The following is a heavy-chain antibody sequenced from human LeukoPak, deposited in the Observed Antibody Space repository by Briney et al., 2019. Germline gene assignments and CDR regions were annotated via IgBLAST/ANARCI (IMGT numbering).Heavy chain of an antibody. CDR2: VSNDGSNK. V-gene: IGHV3-30-3*01. D-gene: IGHD2-15*01. J-gene: IGHJ3*02. Sequence: PGGSLRLSCAASGFTFSGYAMHWVRQAPGKGLEWVAIVSNDGSNKYYADSVKGRFTISRDNSKNTLYLQMNSLRAGDTAVYYCARDCTGGTCYDAFDIWGQGTMVTVSS. CDR3: ARDCTGGTCYDAFDI. CDR1: GFTFSGYA.